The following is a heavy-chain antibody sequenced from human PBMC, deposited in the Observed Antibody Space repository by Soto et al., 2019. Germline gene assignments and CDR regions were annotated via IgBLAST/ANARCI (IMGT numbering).Heavy chain of an antibody. D-gene: IGHD3-9*01. V-gene: IGHV1-46*01. J-gene: IGHJ5*02. Sequence: ASVKVSCKASGYTFTSYYMHWVRQAPGQGLEWMGIINPSGGSTSYAQKFQGRVTMTRDTSTSTVYMELSSLRSEDTAVYYCARAAKTYYDILTGNNWFDPWGQGTLVTVSS. CDR2: INPSGGST. CDR3: ARAAKTYYDILTGNNWFDP. CDR1: GYTFTSYY.